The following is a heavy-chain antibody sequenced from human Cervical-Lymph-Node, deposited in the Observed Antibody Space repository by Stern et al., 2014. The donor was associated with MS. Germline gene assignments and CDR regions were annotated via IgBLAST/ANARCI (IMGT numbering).Heavy chain of an antibody. CDR2: ISSSSSYI. J-gene: IGHJ4*02. D-gene: IGHD6-6*01. CDR3: ARAEYSSSSFSY. Sequence: EVQLVESGGGLVKPGGSLRLSCAASGFTFSSYSMNWVRQAPGKGLAWVASISSSSSYIYYADSVKGRFTNSRDNAKNSLYLQRNSLRAENTAVYYCARAEYSSSSFSYWGQGTLVTVSS. CDR1: GFTFSSYS. V-gene: IGHV3-21*01.